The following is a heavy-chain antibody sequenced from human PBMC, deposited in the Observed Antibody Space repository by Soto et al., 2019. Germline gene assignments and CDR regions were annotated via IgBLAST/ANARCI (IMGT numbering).Heavy chain of an antibody. CDR2: IKSKTDGETT. CDR3: SATDFGY. J-gene: IGHJ4*02. Sequence: EVQLVESGGGLVQPGGSLRLSCAASGFTFSKAWMSWVRQAPGKGLEWVGRIKSKTDGETTDYAAPVKGRFTISRDDSKNTLFLQMNSLKTEDTAVYYCSATDFGYWGQGTLVTVSS. CDR1: GFTFSKAW. V-gene: IGHV3-15*01.